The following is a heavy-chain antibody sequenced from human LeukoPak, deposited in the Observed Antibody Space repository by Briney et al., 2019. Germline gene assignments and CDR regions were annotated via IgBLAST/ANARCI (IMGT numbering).Heavy chain of an antibody. CDR3: ARERHPPPTGYFDY. CDR1: GYTFTSYG. V-gene: IGHV1-18*01. CDR2: ISAYNGNT. Sequence: GASVKVSCKASGYTFTSYGISWVRQAPGQGLEGMGWISAYNGNTNYAQKLQGRVTMTTDTSTSTAYMELRSLSSDDPAVYYRARERHPPPTGYFDYWGQGTLVTVSS. J-gene: IGHJ4*02. D-gene: IGHD4-17*01.